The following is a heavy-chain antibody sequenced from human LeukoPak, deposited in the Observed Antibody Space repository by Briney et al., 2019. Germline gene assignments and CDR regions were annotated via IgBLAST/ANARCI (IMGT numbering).Heavy chain of an antibody. CDR1: GGSLSSGSYY. D-gene: IGHD2-2*01. CDR3: ASGDIVVVPAAGKSYYYYYGMDV. J-gene: IGHJ6*02. CDR2: IYYSGST. Sequence: PSETLSLTCTVSGGSLSSGSYYWGWLRQPPGKGMGWLGYIYYSGSTNYNPSLKSRVTISVDTSKNQFSLKLSSVTAADTAVYYCASGDIVVVPAAGKSYYYYYGMDVWGQGTTVTASS. V-gene: IGHV4-61*01.